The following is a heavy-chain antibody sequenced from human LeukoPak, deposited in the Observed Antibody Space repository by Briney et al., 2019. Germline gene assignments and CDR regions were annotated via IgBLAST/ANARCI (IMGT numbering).Heavy chain of an antibody. J-gene: IGHJ5*02. CDR2: IYTSGSI. V-gene: IGHV4-61*02. CDR3: ARDRVVPAAIGSSFAWFDP. CDR1: GGSISSGSYY. Sequence: SQTLSLTCTVSGGSISSGSYYWSWIRQPAGKGLEWIGRIYTSGSINYNPSLKSRVTISVDTSKNQFSRKLSSVTAADTAVYYCARDRVVPAAIGSSFAWFDPWGQGTLVTVSS. D-gene: IGHD2-2*01.